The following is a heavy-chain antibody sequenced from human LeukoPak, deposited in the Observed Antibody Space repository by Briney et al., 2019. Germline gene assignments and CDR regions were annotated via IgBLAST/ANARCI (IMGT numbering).Heavy chain of an antibody. Sequence: GGSLRLSCVASGFTVSNNYMSWVRQAPGKGLEWISVIYSGGSTYYADSVKGRFTISRDNSKNTLYLQMNSLRAEDTAVYYCACTWGGLNSFDFWGLGTLVTVSS. CDR3: ACTWGGLNSFDF. V-gene: IGHV3-66*01. CDR2: IYSGGST. CDR1: GFTVSNNY. J-gene: IGHJ4*02. D-gene: IGHD3/OR15-3a*01.